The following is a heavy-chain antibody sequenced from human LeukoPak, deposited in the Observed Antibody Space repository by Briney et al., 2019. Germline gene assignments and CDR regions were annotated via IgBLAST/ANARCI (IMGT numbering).Heavy chain of an antibody. V-gene: IGHV1-69*05. Sequence: SVKVSCKASGGTFSSYAISWVRQAPGQGLEWVGGIIPIFGTANYAQKFQGRVTITTDESTSTAYMELSSLRSEDTAVYYCARGRTYYLDYYFDYWGQGTLVTVSS. CDR2: IIPIFGTA. D-gene: IGHD3-22*01. CDR1: GGTFSSYA. CDR3: ARGRTYYLDYYFDY. J-gene: IGHJ4*02.